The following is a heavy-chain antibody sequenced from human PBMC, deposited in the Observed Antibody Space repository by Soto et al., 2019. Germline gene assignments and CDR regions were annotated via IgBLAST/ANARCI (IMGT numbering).Heavy chain of an antibody. V-gene: IGHV4-39*01. CDR1: GGSISSGGYY. J-gene: IGHJ6*02. CDR2: IYYSGST. Sequence: SETLSLTCTVSGGSISSGGYYWGWIRQPPGKGLEWIGSIYYSGSTYYNPSLKSRVTISVDTSKNQFSLKLSSVTAADTAVYYCASSYGSGISYYYYYGMDVWGQGTTVTVSS. D-gene: IGHD3-10*01. CDR3: ASSYGSGISYYYYYGMDV.